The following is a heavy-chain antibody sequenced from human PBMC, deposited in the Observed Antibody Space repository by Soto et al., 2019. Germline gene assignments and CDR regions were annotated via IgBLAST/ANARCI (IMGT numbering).Heavy chain of an antibody. Sequence: GGSLRLSCAASGFTVSSNYMSWVRQAQGKGLEWVSVIYSGGSTYYADSVKGRFTISRDNSKNTLYLQMNSLRAEDTAVYYCVKAVFSGYYYVPFDYWGQGTLVTVSS. CDR1: GFTVSSNY. J-gene: IGHJ4*02. CDR2: IYSGGST. CDR3: VKAVFSGYYYVPFDY. D-gene: IGHD3-22*01. V-gene: IGHV3-53*01.